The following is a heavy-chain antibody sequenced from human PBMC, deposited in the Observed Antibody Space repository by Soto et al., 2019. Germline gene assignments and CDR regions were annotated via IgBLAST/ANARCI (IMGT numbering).Heavy chain of an antibody. V-gene: IGHV3-30*18. Sequence: QVQLVESGGGVVQPGRSLRLSCAASGFTFSSYGMHWVRQAPGKGLEWVAVISYDGSNKYYADSVKGRFTISRDYSKNALYLQMNSLRAEDTAVYYCAKDRIAAAGTPIFFDYWGQGSLATVSS. D-gene: IGHD6-13*01. CDR2: ISYDGSNK. CDR1: GFTFSSYG. CDR3: AKDRIAAAGTPIFFDY. J-gene: IGHJ4*02.